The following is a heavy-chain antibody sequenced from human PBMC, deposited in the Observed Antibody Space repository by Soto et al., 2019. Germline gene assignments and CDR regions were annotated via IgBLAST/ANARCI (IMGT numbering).Heavy chain of an antibody. CDR3: AKVRGGSWDHLRSDY. V-gene: IGHV3-23*01. CDR1: GFTFSSYA. Sequence: GGSLRLSCAASGFTFSSYAMSWVRQAPGKGLEWVSAISGSGGSTYYADSVKGRFTISRDNSKNTLYLQMNSLRAEDTAVYYCAKVRGGSWDHLRSDYWGQGTLVTVSS. D-gene: IGHD2-15*01. CDR2: ISGSGGST. J-gene: IGHJ4*02.